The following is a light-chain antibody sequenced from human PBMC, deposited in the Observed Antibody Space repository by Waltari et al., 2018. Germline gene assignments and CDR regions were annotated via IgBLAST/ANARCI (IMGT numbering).Light chain of an antibody. V-gene: IGKV1-39*01. CDR3: QQTYSTWT. Sequence: DIQMTQSPSSLSASVGDRVTITCRASQSISNNLNWYQQKTGKAPKLLIYATSVLQSGVPSRFSGRGSGTDFTLTISSLQPEDFATYYCQQTYSTWTFGQGTAVEIK. CDR1: QSISNN. J-gene: IGKJ1*01. CDR2: ATS.